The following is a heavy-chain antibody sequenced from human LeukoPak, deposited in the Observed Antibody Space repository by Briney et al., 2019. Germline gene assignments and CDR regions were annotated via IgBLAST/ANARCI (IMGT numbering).Heavy chain of an antibody. V-gene: IGHV3-48*03. CDR3: ASRYSGTYVRDDY. D-gene: IGHD1-26*01. J-gene: IGHJ4*02. Sequence: GGSLRLSCAASGFTFSNFEMNWVRQAPGKGLEWVSYVSTSGSTIYYADSVKDRFTISRDNAKNSLYLQMNSLRAEDTAVYYCASRYSGTYVRDDYWGQGTLVTVSS. CDR1: GFTFSNFE. CDR2: VSTSGSTI.